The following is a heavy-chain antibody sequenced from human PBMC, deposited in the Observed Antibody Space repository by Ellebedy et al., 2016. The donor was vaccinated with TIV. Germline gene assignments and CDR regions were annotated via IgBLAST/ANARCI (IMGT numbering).Heavy chain of an antibody. CDR1: GFTFSDYY. CDR2: ISSSSSYK. CDR3: ARGRGFSSSWYRSRFYYGMDV. V-gene: IGHV3-11*06. D-gene: IGHD6-13*01. Sequence: PGGSLRLSCAVSGFTFSDYYMTWIRQAPGKGLEWVSYISSSSSYKNYADSVKGRFTISRDNAKNSLYLQMNSLRAEDTAVYYCARGRGFSSSWYRSRFYYGMDVWGQGTTVTVSS. J-gene: IGHJ6*02.